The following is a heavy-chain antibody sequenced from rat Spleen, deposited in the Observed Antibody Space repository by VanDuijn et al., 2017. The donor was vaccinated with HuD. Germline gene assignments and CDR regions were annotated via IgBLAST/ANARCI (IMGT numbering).Heavy chain of an antibody. J-gene: IGHJ4*01. Sequence: EVQLVESGGGLVQPGRSLKLSCAASGFTFSDYDMAWVRQTPTRGLEWIASINTGGDVTYYRDSVKGRFTVSRDDAKNTQHLQMDSLQTEDTATYYCGRAINYGGYGYVMDVWGQGASVTVSS. V-gene: IGHV5S13*01. CDR3: GRAINYGGYGYVMDV. D-gene: IGHD1-11*01. CDR1: GFTFSDYD. CDR2: INTGGDVT.